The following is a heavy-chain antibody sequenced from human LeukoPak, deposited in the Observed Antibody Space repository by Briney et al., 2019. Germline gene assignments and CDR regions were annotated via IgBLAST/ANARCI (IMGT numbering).Heavy chain of an antibody. J-gene: IGHJ4*02. CDR3: ARKYSGSYFSDY. CDR2: INHSGST. Sequence: KSSETLSLTCAVYGGSFSGYYWSWIRQPPGKGLEWIGEINHSGSTNYNPSLKSRVTISVDASKNQFSLKLSSVTAADTAVYYCARKYSGSYFSDYWGQGTLVTVSS. V-gene: IGHV4-34*01. CDR1: GGSFSGYY. D-gene: IGHD1-26*01.